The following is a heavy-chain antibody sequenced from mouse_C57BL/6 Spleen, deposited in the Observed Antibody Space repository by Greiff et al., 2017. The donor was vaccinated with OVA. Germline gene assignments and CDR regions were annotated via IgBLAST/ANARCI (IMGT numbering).Heavy chain of an antibody. CDR3: ARNYDYDGFAY. Sequence: QVQLQQPGAELVKPGASVKLSCKASGYTFTSYWMQWVKQRPGQGLEWIGEIDPSDSYTNYNQKFKGKATLTVDPSSSTAYMQLSSLTSEDSAVYYCARNYDYDGFAYWGQGTLVTVSA. CDR1: GYTFTSYW. CDR2: IDPSDSYT. J-gene: IGHJ3*01. V-gene: IGHV1-50*01. D-gene: IGHD2-4*01.